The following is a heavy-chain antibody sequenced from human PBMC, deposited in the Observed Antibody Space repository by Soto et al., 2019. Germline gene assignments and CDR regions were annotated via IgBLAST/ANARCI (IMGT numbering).Heavy chain of an antibody. Sequence: QVQLVQSGAEVKKPGASVKVSCKASGYTFTSYYMHWVRQAPGQGLEWMGIINPSGGSTSYAQKFXGXVXMXRDTSTSTVYMELSSLRSEDTAVYYCARPYGGYVYYWGQGTLVTVSS. J-gene: IGHJ4*02. D-gene: IGHD2-15*01. CDR2: INPSGGST. CDR3: ARPYGGYVYY. V-gene: IGHV1-46*03. CDR1: GYTFTSYY.